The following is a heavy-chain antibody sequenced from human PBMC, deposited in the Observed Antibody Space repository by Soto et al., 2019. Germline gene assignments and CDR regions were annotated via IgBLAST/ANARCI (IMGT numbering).Heavy chain of an antibody. J-gene: IGHJ6*02. D-gene: IGHD2-15*01. V-gene: IGHV4-59*01. CDR1: GGSISSYY. Sequence: SETLSLTCTVSGGSISSYYWSWIRQPPGKGLEWIGYIYYSGSTNYNPSLKSRVTIPVDTSKNQFSLKLSSVTAADTAVYYCARVQGVAATYYYGMDVWGQGTTVTAP. CDR3: ARVQGVAATYYYGMDV. CDR2: IYYSGST.